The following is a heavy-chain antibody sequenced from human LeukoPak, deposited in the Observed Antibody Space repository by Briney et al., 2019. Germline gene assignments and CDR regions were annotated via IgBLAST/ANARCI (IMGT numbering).Heavy chain of an antibody. CDR3: ATSSHYSQRL. J-gene: IGHJ4*02. D-gene: IGHD3-10*01. CDR2: INHSGST. V-gene: IGHV4-34*01. Sequence: PSETLSLTCAVYGGSFSGYYWSWIRQPPGKGLEWIGEINHSGSTNYNPSLKSRVTISVDTSKNQFSLKLSSVTAADTAVYYCATSSHYSQRLWGQGTLVTVSS. CDR1: GGSFSGYY.